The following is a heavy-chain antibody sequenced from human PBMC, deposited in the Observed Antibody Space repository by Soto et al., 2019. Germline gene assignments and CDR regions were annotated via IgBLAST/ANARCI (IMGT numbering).Heavy chain of an antibody. V-gene: IGHV1-46*01. J-gene: IGHJ4*02. CDR3: GREVESTPPSYYFEH. Sequence: ASVKVSCKASAYRFTNYYIHWVRQAPGQGLEWIGIINSTDGSTLYAPQFRDRVTMTRDTSTSTVYLELISLRSEDTAVFYCGREVESTPPSYYFEHWGQGTLVNVSS. CDR2: INSTDGST. D-gene: IGHD3-3*01. CDR1: AYRFTNYY.